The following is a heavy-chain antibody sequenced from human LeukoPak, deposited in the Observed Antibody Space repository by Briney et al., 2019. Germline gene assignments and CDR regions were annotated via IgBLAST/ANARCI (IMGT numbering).Heavy chain of an antibody. CDR1: GGSISSSSYY. J-gene: IGHJ4*02. CDR3: ARRGAYGDGDY. Sequence: SETLSLTCTVSGGSISSSSYYWGWLRQPPGKGLVWIGSIYDSGSTYYNPSLKSRVTISVDTSKNQFSLKLSSVTAADTAVYYCARRGAYGDGDYWGQGTLVTVSS. CDR2: IYDSGST. D-gene: IGHD4-17*01. V-gene: IGHV4-39*01.